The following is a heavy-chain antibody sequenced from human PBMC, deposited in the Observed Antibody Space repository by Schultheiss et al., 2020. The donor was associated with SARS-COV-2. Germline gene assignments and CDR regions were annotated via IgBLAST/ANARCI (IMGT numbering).Heavy chain of an antibody. Sequence: SLKISCAASGFTFSSYVMHWVRQAPGKGLEWVTFIRYDGSNKYYADSVKGRFTISRDNAKNSLYLQMNSLRAEDTAVYYCAREMTTVTPTLDYWGQGTLVTVSS. CDR3: AREMTTVTPTLDY. V-gene: IGHV3-33*08. CDR1: GFTFSSYV. CDR2: IRYDGSNK. J-gene: IGHJ4*02. D-gene: IGHD4-17*01.